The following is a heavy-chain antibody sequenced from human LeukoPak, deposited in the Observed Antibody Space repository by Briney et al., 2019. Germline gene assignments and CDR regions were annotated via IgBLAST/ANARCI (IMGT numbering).Heavy chain of an antibody. CDR3: ARGVLLPHYYYGMDV. J-gene: IGHJ6*02. Sequence: ASVKVSCKVSGYTLTELSMHWVRQAPGKGLEWMGGFDPEDGETIYAQKFQGRVTMTRNTSISTAYMELSSLRSEDTAVYYCARGVLLPHYYYGMDVWGQGTTVTVSS. V-gene: IGHV1-24*01. CDR2: FDPEDGET. CDR1: GYTLTELS.